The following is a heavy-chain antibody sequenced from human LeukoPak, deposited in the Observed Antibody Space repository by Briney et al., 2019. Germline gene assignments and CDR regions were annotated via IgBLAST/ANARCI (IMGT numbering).Heavy chain of an antibody. Sequence: GGSLRLSCAASGFTFSSYDMNWVRQAPGKGLEWVSYISTMSSTKYYADSVKGRFTISRDNVKNSLYLQMNSLRDEDTAVYYCARGKIGYYYGDYDGYWGQGTLVTVSS. CDR1: GFTFSSYD. D-gene: IGHD4-17*01. V-gene: IGHV3-48*02. CDR2: ISTMSSTK. CDR3: ARGKIGYYYGDYDGY. J-gene: IGHJ4*02.